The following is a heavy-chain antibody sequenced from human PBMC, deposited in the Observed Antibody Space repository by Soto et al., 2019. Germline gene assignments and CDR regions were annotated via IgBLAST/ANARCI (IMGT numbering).Heavy chain of an antibody. V-gene: IGHV3-21*01. CDR1: GFTFSSYS. Sequence: GGSLRLSCAASGFTFSSYSMNWVRQAPGKGLEWVSSISSSSSYIYYADSVKGRFTISRDNAKNSLYLQMNSLRAEDTAVYYCARDTPAKYYYDSSGYYSTFDYWGQGTLVTVS. CDR3: ARDTPAKYYYDSSGYYSTFDY. D-gene: IGHD3-22*01. J-gene: IGHJ4*02. CDR2: ISSSSSYI.